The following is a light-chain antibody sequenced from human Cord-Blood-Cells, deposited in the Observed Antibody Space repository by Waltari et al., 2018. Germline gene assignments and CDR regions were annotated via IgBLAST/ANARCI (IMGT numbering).Light chain of an antibody. CDR2: EGS. Sequence: SALTKPAPVSGSPGQPITISCTGTRSDVGCFNLVSWYQQHQGKAPKLMIYEGSKRPSGVSKRFSGSKSGNTASLTISGLQAEDEADYYCCSYAGSSTLVFGGGTKLTVL. CDR3: CSYAGSSTLV. CDR1: RSDVGCFNL. V-gene: IGLV2-23*01. J-gene: IGLJ2*01.